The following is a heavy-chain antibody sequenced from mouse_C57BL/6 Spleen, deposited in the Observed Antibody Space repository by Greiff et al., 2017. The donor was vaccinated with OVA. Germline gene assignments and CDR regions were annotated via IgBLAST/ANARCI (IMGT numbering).Heavy chain of an antibody. D-gene: IGHD2-3*01. J-gene: IGHJ4*01. Sequence: VQLQESGPGLVQPSQSLSITCTVSGFSLTSYGVHWVRQSPGKGLEWLGVIWSGGSTDYNAAFISRLSISKDNSKSQVFFKMNSLQADDTAIYYCARSYDGYLYYYAMDYWGQGTSVTVSS. CDR2: IWSGGST. V-gene: IGHV2-2*01. CDR3: ARSYDGYLYYYAMDY. CDR1: GFSLTSYG.